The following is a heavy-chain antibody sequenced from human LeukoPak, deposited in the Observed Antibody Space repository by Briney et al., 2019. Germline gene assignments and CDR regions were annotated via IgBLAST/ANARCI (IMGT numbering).Heavy chain of an antibody. CDR1: GFTFSSYG. CDR2: IWYDGSNK. J-gene: IGHJ6*02. V-gene: IGHV3-33*01. CDR3: ARAPESSSGWWYGMDV. Sequence: GGSLRLSCAASGFTFSSYGMHWVRQAPGKGLEWVAVIWYDGSNKYYADSVKGRFTISRDNSKNTLYLQMNSLRAEDTAVYYCARAPESSSGWWYGMDVWGQGTTVTVSS. D-gene: IGHD6-19*01.